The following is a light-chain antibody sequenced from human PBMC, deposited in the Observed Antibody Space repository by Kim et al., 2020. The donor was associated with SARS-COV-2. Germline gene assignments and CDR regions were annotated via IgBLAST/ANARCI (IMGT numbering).Light chain of an antibody. Sequence: VSPGQTASITCSGDKLGDKYACWYQQKPGQSPVLVIYQGSKRPSGIPERFSGSNSGNAATLTIGGTQAMDEADYYCQAWDSSTYVFGTGTKVTVL. CDR2: QGS. J-gene: IGLJ1*01. V-gene: IGLV3-1*01. CDR3: QAWDSSTYV. CDR1: KLGDKY.